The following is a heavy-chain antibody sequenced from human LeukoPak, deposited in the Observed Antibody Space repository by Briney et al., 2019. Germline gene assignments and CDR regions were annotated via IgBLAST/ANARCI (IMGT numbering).Heavy chain of an antibody. Sequence: GGSLRLSCAASGFTFSSYWMSWVRQAPGKGLEWVANIKQDGSEKYYVDSVKGRFTISRDNAKNSLYLQMNSLRAEDTAVYYCARDMGFSSSILFDYWGQGTLVTVSS. D-gene: IGHD6-6*01. CDR2: IKQDGSEK. V-gene: IGHV3-7*01. CDR1: GFTFSSYW. J-gene: IGHJ4*02. CDR3: ARDMGFSSSILFDY.